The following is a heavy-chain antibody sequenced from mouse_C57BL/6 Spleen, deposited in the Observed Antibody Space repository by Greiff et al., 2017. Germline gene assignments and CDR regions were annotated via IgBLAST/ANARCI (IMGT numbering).Heavy chain of an antibody. D-gene: IGHD2-3*01. Sequence: QVILQQPGTELVKPGASVKLSCKASGYTFTRYWMHWVQQRPGQGLEWIGNINPSNGGTNYNEKFKSKATLTVDKSTSTAYMQLSSLTSEDSAVYYCARLDGYHPAYWGQGTLVTVSA. CDR2: INPSNGGT. CDR1: GYTFTRYW. CDR3: ARLDGYHPAY. J-gene: IGHJ3*01. V-gene: IGHV1-53*01.